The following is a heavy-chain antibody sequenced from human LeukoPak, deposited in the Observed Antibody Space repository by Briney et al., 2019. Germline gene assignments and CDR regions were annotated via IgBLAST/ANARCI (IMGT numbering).Heavy chain of an antibody. V-gene: IGHV3-30-3*01. CDR1: GFIFSNYA. CDR3: ARGYASESYYNGPGY. D-gene: IGHD3-10*01. Sequence: PGGSLRLSCAASGFIFSNYAMHWIRQAPGKGLEWVAAISDDGSSYSYADSVKGRFTISRDNSKSTQYVQMNSLTAEDTGVYYCARGYASESYYNGPGYWGQGTLVTVSS. CDR2: ISDDGSSY. J-gene: IGHJ4*02.